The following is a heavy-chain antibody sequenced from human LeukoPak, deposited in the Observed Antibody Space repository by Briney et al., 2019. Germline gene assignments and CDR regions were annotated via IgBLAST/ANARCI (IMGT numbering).Heavy chain of an antibody. Sequence: TGGSLRLSCAASGFTFSSYSMNWVRQAAGKGLEWVSYISSSSSTIYYADSVRGRFTISRDNAKNSLYLQMNSLRAEDTAVYYCAKSIAAGGSYYMDVWGKGTTVTVSS. CDR1: GFTFSSYS. CDR3: AKSIAAGGSYYMDV. CDR2: ISSSSSTI. J-gene: IGHJ6*03. V-gene: IGHV3-48*01. D-gene: IGHD6-6*01.